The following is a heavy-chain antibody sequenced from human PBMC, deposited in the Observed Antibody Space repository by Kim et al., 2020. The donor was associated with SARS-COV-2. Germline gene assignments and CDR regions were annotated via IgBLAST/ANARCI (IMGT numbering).Heavy chain of an antibody. CDR3: AKGTLDSSSWYRGWFDP. V-gene: IGHV3-43*02. D-gene: IGHD6-13*01. CDR1: GFTFDDYA. J-gene: IGHJ5*02. CDR2: ISGDGGST. Sequence: GGSLRLSCAASGFTFDDYAMHWVRQAPGKGLEWVSLISGDGGSTYYADSVKGRFTISRDNSKNSLYLQMNSLRTEDTALYYCAKGTLDSSSWYRGWFDPWGQGTLVTVSS.